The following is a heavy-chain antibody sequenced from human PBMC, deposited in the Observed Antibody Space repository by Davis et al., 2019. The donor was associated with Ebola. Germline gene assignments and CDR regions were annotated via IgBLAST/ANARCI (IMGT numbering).Heavy chain of an antibody. D-gene: IGHD3-22*01. Sequence: SGPTLVKPTQTLTLTCTFSGFSLSTSGVGVGWIRQPPGKALEWLALIYWNDDKRYSPSLKSRLTITKDTSKNQVVLTMTNMDPVDTATYYCAHSPRPDYYDSSGYYLLGIRVSYYFDYWGQGTLVTVSS. V-gene: IGHV2-5*01. CDR2: IYWNDDK. J-gene: IGHJ4*02. CDR3: AHSPRPDYYDSSGYYLLGIRVSYYFDY. CDR1: GFSLSTSGVG.